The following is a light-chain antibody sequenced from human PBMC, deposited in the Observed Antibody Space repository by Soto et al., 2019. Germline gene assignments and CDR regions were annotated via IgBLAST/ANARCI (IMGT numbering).Light chain of an antibody. CDR3: QQYTDYPIT. CDR1: QSISGR. Sequence: DSQMTQSPSTLSASVGDRVTITCRASQSISGRLAWYQQQEGKAPNLLIYDASSLESGVPSRFSGSGSGTEFTLTISSLQPEDFATYYCQQYTDYPITFSQGTRPEIK. CDR2: DAS. J-gene: IGKJ5*01. V-gene: IGKV1-5*01.